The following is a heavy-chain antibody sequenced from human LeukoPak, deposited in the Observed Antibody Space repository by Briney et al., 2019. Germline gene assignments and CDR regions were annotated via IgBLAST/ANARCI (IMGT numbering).Heavy chain of an antibody. D-gene: IGHD5-18*01. CDR3: AKDLDGDTAMTTDY. Sequence: GGSLRLPCAASGFTFSSCAMSWVRQAPGKGLEWVSAISGSGGSTYYADSVKGRFTISRDNSKNTLYLQMNILRAEDTAVYFCAKDLDGDTAMTTDYWGQGSLVTVSS. CDR1: GFTFSSCA. CDR2: ISGSGGST. J-gene: IGHJ4*02. V-gene: IGHV3-23*01.